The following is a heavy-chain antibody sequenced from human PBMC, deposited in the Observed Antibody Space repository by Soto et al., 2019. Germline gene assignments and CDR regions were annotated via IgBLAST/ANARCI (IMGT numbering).Heavy chain of an antibody. CDR1: GGSISSGGYY. V-gene: IGHV4-31*03. CDR2: IYYSGDT. Sequence: QVQLQELGPGLVKSSQTLSLTCSVSGGSISSGGYYWSWIRQHPGKGLEWIGYIYYSGDTYYNQSLKSRVTSSEDRSKNRFSLKLSFVTAADTAVYYCARSPRGYYDGSGYYYVDYFDHWGQGTLVTVSS. J-gene: IGHJ4*02. CDR3: ARSPRGYYDGSGYYYVDYFDH. D-gene: IGHD3-22*01.